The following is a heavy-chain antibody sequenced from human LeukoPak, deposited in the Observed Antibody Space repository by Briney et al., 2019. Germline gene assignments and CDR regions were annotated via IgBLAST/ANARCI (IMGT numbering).Heavy chain of an antibody. D-gene: IGHD6-13*01. V-gene: IGHV3-64D*09. CDR3: VKGGGYSSSASDI. CDR2: ISSNGYNT. CDR1: GFTFSSYA. J-gene: IGHJ3*02. Sequence: SGGSLRLSCSASGFTFSSYAMHWVRQAPGKGLEHVSVISSNGYNTYYADSVKGRFTISRDNSKNTLYLQMSSLRVEDTAVYCCVKGGGYSSSASDIWGQGTMVTVSS.